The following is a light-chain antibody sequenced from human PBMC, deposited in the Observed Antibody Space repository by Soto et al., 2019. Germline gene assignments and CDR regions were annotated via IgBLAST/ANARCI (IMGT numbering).Light chain of an antibody. V-gene: IGKV1-5*03. J-gene: IGKJ2*01. CDR1: QSISSW. CDR2: KAS. Sequence: DIQMTQSPSTLSASVGDRVTITCRASQSISSWLAWYQQKPGKAPTLLIYKASSLERGVPSRFSGSGSGTKFTLTISSLQPDDFATYYCQQYNSYSQYTFGQGTKLEIK. CDR3: QQYNSYSQYT.